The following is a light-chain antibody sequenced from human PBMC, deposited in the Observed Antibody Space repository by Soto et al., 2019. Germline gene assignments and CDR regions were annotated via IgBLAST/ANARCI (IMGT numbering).Light chain of an antibody. CDR3: CSYAGTNTFV. CDR2: EGN. V-gene: IGLV2-23*01. Sequence: QSAQTQPASVSGSPGQSITISCTGTSSDVGSYNLVSWYQQHPGKAPKLMIYEGNKRPSGVSDRFSGSKSANTASLTISGLQTEDEADYCCCSYAGTNTFVFGTGTKLTVL. J-gene: IGLJ1*01. CDR1: SSDVGSYNL.